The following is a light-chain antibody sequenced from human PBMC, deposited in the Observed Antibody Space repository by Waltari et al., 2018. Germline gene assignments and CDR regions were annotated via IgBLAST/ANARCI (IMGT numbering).Light chain of an antibody. CDR2: WAS. J-gene: IGKJ2*01. V-gene: IGKV4-1*01. CDR1: QSGLHTNNKSY. Sequence: DIVMTQSPDSLGVSLGERATINCKSSQSGLHTNNKSYLAWYQPKPGQPPKLLISWASTREFGVPDRFSGSGSGTSFTLTISSLQAEDVAVYYCQQYYSTPNTFGQGTKLEIK. CDR3: QQYYSTPNT.